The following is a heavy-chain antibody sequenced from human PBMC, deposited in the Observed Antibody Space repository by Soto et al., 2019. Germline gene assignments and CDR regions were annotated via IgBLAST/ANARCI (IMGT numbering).Heavy chain of an antibody. D-gene: IGHD5-12*01. CDR3: ARETVEMATIGFDY. CDR2: IYYSGST. V-gene: IGHV4-30-4*01. CDR1: GGSISSGDYY. J-gene: IGHJ4*02. Sequence: PSETLSLTCTVSGGSISSGDYYWGWIRQPPGKGLEWIGYIYYSGSTYYNPSLKSRDSISVDTSKNQFSLKLSSVTAADTAVYYCARETVEMATIGFDYWGQGTLVTVS.